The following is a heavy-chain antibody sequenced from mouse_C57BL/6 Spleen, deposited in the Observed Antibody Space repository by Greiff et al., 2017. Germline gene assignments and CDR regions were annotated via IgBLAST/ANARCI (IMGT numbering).Heavy chain of an antibody. CDR2: IDPSDSYT. CDR1: GYTFTSYW. J-gene: IGHJ4*01. Sequence: QVQLQQPGAELVMPGASVKLSCKASGYTFTSYWMHWVKQRPGQGLEWIGEIDPSDSYTNYNQKFKGKSTLTVDKSSSTAYMQLSSLTSEDSAVYYCARRGGDDMDYGGQGTSGTVSS. V-gene: IGHV1-69*01. CDR3: ARRGGDDMDY. D-gene: IGHD3-3*01.